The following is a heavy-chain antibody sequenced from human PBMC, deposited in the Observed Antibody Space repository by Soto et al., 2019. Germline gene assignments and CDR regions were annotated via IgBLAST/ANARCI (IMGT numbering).Heavy chain of an antibody. V-gene: IGHV4-31*03. J-gene: IGHJ4*02. Sequence: QVQLQESGPGLVKPSQTLSLTCTVTGDSITSGGYYWSWIRQHPGKGLEWLGYIYGSGGSGSTLYNPSLKSRITLSVDTSKTQFSLNLSSVTVADTAVYFCARKRAGYFSGNDYWGQGNLVTVSS. CDR3: ARKRAGYFSGNDY. D-gene: IGHD2-15*01. CDR2: IYGSGGSGST. CDR1: GDSITSGGYY.